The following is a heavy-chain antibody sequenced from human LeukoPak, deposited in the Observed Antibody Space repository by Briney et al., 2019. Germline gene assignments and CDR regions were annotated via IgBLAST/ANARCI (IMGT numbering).Heavy chain of an antibody. CDR1: GYTFTGYY. CDR3: ARADGYSPRDAFHI. V-gene: IGHV1-46*01. CDR2: INPSGGST. D-gene: IGHD5-24*01. Sequence: ASVKVSCKASGYTFTGYYIHWVRQAPGQGLEWMGIINPSGGSTTYAQNFQGRVTMTRDMSTSTVYMELRSLRSEDTAVYYCARADGYSPRDAFHIWGQGTMVTVSS. J-gene: IGHJ3*02.